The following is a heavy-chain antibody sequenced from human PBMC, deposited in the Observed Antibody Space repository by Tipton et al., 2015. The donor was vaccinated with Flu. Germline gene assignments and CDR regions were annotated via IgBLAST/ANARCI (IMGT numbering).Heavy chain of an antibody. Sequence: QLVQSGAEVTKPGASVRVSCKASGYTFNTYGISWVRQAPGQGLEWMGWISVFNGDTNYAQKFQDRVTMTTDTSTTTAYMDLRSLRSDDTAVYYCARAGRYCTTTCKFDFWGQGTLVTVSS. D-gene: IGHD2-8*01. CDR1: GYTFNTYG. V-gene: IGHV1-18*01. CDR2: ISVFNGDT. CDR3: ARAGRYCTTTCKFDF. J-gene: IGHJ4*02.